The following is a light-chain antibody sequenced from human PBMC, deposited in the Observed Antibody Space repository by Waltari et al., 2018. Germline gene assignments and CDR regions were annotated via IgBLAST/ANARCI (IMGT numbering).Light chain of an antibody. Sequence: AIRMTQSPSSLSASTGDRVTITCRASQGISSYLAWYQQKPGKAPKLLIYAASTLQSGVPSRFGGSGSGTDFTLTISCLQSEDFATYYCQQYYSYLWTFGQGTKVEIK. CDR2: AAS. V-gene: IGKV1-8*01. CDR3: QQYYSYLWT. J-gene: IGKJ1*01. CDR1: QGISSY.